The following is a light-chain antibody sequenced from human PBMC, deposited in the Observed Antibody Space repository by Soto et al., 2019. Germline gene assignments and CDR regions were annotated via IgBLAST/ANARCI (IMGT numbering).Light chain of an antibody. CDR3: QQFNNYPPT. J-gene: IGKJ4*01. CDR1: QGISSA. V-gene: IGKV1D-13*01. Sequence: AMQLTRSPSSLSASVGDRVTITGRASQGISSALAWYQQKPGKAPKLLIYDASSLESGVPSRFSGSGSGTDFTLTISSLQPEDFATYYCQQFNNYPPTFGGGTKVEIK. CDR2: DAS.